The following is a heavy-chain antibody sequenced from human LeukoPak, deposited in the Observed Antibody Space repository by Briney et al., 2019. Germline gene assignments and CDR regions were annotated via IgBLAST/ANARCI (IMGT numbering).Heavy chain of an antibody. CDR2: FDPEVGDK. V-gene: IGHV1-24*01. J-gene: IGHJ4*02. D-gene: IGHD6-13*01. CDR3: ATDSDPWGPAAGMIDY. Sequence: ASVKVSCKISGHALSDLSIHWVRQAPGRGPEWMGGFDPEVGDKMHAQKFQGRVTMTEDTSTDTAYMELNSLRSEDTAVYYCATDSDPWGPAAGMIDYWGQGTLVTVSS. CDR1: GHALSDLS.